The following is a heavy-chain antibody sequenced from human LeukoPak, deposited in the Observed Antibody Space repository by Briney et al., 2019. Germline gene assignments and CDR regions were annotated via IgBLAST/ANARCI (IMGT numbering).Heavy chain of an antibody. V-gene: IGHV4-34*01. Sequence: PSETLSLTCAVYGGSFSGYYWSWIRQPPGKGLEWIGEINHSGSTNYNPSLKSRVTISVDTSKNQFSLKLSSVTAADTAVYYCASFEWLVRAFDIWGQGTMVTVSS. CDR3: ASFEWLVRAFDI. J-gene: IGHJ3*02. D-gene: IGHD6-19*01. CDR2: INHSGST. CDR1: GGSFSGYY.